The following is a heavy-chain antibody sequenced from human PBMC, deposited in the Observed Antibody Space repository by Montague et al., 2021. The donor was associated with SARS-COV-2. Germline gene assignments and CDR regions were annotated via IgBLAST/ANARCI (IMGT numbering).Heavy chain of an antibody. D-gene: IGHD2-15*01. CDR3: AREAAPQYCAGGSCYQPEDF. J-gene: IGHJ4*02. CDR2: IGSSSSYI. V-gene: IGHV3-21*01. CDR1: GFTFSSFS. Sequence: RLSWSASGFTFSSFSMNWVRQAPGKGLEWVAIIGSSSSYIYYADSVKGRFTISRDNAKNSLYLQMNSLRGDDTAIYYCAREAAPQYCAGGSCYQPEDFWGQGTQVTVSS.